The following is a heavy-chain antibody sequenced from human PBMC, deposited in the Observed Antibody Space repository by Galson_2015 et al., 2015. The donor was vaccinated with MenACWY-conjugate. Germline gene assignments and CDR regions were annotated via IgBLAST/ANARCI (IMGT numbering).Heavy chain of an antibody. D-gene: IGHD2-2*01. CDR1: GGTFSGYA. CDR2: ISPIFGTA. J-gene: IGHJ6*02. CDR3: ARGGGLYQLLSGHYYYGMDV. Sequence: SVTVSCKASGGTFSGYAIVWARQAPGQGLEWMGGISPIFGTATYAQKMQDRATITADESATTAYMELRGLRSEDTAVYYCARGGGLYQLLSGHYYYGMDVWGQGTTVTVSS. V-gene: IGHV1-69*13.